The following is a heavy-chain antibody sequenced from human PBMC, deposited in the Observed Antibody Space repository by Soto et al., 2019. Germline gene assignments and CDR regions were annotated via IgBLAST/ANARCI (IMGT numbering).Heavy chain of an antibody. CDR1: GAASGVNW. CDR2: INLDAKEI. Sequence: EVQLVESGGGLVQPGGPLKLLGEPSGAASGVNWWPGVRQAQGKGLVWVSAINLDAKEITYADSVKGRFTASRDNAKNMVFLQMNSLRVEDTAVYYCARDVPHNWFDSWGQGTLVTVSS. CDR3: ARDVPHNWFDS. D-gene: IGHD3-10*02. V-gene: IGHV3-74*03. J-gene: IGHJ5*01.